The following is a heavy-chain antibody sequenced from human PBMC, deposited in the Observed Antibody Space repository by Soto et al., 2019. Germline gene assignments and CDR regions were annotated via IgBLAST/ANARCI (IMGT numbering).Heavy chain of an antibody. J-gene: IGHJ6*02. CDR1: GYTFTSYA. V-gene: IGHV1-3*01. D-gene: IGHD6-19*01. Sequence: ASVKVSCKASGYTFTSYAMHWVRQAPGQRLEWMGWINAGNGNTKYSQKFQGWVTMTRDTSISTAYMELSRLRSDDTAVYYCARGEIAVAGYYYYGMDVWGQGTTVTVSS. CDR2: INAGNGNT. CDR3: ARGEIAVAGYYYYGMDV.